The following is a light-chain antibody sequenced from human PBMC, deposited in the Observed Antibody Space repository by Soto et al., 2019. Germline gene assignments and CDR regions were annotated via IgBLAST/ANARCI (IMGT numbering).Light chain of an antibody. J-gene: IGKJ1*01. Sequence: EIVLTQSPGTLSLSPGERATLSCRASQFVNSYYLAWYQQKPGQAPRLLIFGTSSRATGVPDRFSGGGTGTDFTLTINRLGPEDFAVYYCYQYGSSFPTFGQGTKVEIK. CDR2: GTS. CDR3: YQYGSSFPT. CDR1: QFVNSYY. V-gene: IGKV3-20*01.